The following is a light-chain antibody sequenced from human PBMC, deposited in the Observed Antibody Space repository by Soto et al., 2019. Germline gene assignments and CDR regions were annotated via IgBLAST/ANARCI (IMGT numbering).Light chain of an antibody. CDR1: QSVRSN. J-gene: IGKJ5*01. CDR3: QQYNNWPAIT. V-gene: IGKV3D-15*01. Sequence: EIVMTQSPAPLSVSPGERATLSCRASQSVRSNLAWYQQKPGQAPRLLIYGASTRATGIPARFSGSGSGTEFTLTISSLQSEDFAVYYCQQYNNWPAITFGQGTRLEI. CDR2: GAS.